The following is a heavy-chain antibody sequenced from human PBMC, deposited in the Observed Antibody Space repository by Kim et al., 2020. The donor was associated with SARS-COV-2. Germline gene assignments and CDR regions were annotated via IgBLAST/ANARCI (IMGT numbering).Heavy chain of an antibody. Sequence: GGSLRLSCAASGFTFSSYAMHWVRQAPGKGLEWVAVIWYDGSNKYYADSVKGRFTISRDNSKNTLYLQMNSLRAEDTAVYYCAKDTEYYDILTGYSEYYFDYWGQGTLVTVSS. CDR1: GFTFSSYA. CDR3: AKDTEYYDILTGYSEYYFDY. CDR2: IWYDGSNK. V-gene: IGHV3-33*06. D-gene: IGHD3-9*01. J-gene: IGHJ4*02.